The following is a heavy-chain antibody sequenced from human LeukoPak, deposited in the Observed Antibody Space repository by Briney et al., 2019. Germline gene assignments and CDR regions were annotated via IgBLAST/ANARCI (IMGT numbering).Heavy chain of an antibody. J-gene: IGHJ4*02. V-gene: IGHV4-30-4*01. D-gene: IGHD3-22*01. CDR2: IYYSGST. CDR3: ARSPPASSGYYDF. CDR1: GGSISSGDYY. Sequence: SQTLSLTCTVSGGSISSGDYYWTWIRQPPGKGLEWIGYIYYSGSTYYNPSLKSRVTMSVDTSKNQFSLKLSSVTAADTAVYYCARSPPASSGYYDFWGQGTLVTVSS.